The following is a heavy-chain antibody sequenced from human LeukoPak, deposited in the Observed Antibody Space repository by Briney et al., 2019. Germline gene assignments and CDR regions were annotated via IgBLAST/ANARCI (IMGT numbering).Heavy chain of an antibody. CDR3: ARGAYFFDY. CDR1: GGSISSNY. J-gene: IGHJ4*02. CDR2: IYNSGST. Sequence: PSETLSLTCSVSGGSISSNYWSWIRQPPGKGLEWIGYIYNSGSTNYKPSLKSRVTISLDTSKNQFSLKLRSVTAADTAVYYCARGAYFFDYWGQGTPVTVSS. V-gene: IGHV4-59*01.